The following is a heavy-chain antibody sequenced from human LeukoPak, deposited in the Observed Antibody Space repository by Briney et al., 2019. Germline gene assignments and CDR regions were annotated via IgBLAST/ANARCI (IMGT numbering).Heavy chain of an antibody. J-gene: IGHJ4*02. Sequence: ASVKVSCKASGYTFTGYYMHWVRQAPGQGLEWMGWINPNSGGTNYAQKFQGRVTMTRDTSISTAYMELSRPRSDDTAVYYCARVLYYYDSSGFTDYWGQGTLVTVSS. V-gene: IGHV1-2*02. CDR1: GYTFTGYY. CDR2: INPNSGGT. CDR3: ARVLYYYDSSGFTDY. D-gene: IGHD3-22*01.